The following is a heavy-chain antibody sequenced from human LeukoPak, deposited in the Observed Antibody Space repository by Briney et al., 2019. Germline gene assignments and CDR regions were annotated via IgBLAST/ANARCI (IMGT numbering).Heavy chain of an antibody. D-gene: IGHD5-18*01. V-gene: IGHV3-23*01. CDR1: GFTFSSYA. CDR3: AKGKVQLWFYY. J-gene: IGHJ4*02. Sequence: GGSLRLSCAASGFTFSSYAMSWVRQAPGKGLEWVSAISGSGGSTYYADSVKGRFTISRDNSKNTPYLQMNSLRAEDTAVYYCAKGKVQLWFYYWGQGTLVTVSS. CDR2: ISGSGGST.